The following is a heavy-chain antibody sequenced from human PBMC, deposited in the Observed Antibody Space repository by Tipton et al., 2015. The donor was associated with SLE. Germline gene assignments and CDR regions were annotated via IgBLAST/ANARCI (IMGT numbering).Heavy chain of an antibody. CDR2: IHYTGST. CDR3: AARTGDVLYYYYMDA. CDR1: GGSISSYY. J-gene: IGHJ6*03. V-gene: IGHV4-59*08. D-gene: IGHD7-27*01. Sequence: TLSLTCNVYGGSISSYYWSWIRQPPGKGLEWIGFIHYTGSTNYNPSLRSRVTISVDKSKNQFSLNLRSVTAADTAVYYCAARTGDVLYYYYMDAWGKGTTVTVSS.